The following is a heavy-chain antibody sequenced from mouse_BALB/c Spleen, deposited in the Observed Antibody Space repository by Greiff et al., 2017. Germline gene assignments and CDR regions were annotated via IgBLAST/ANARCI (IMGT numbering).Heavy chain of an antibody. D-gene: IGHD1-1*01. CDR3: ARTDYGSQPPFAY. V-gene: IGHV1S135*01. J-gene: IGHJ3*01. Sequence: VQLKESGPELVKPGASVKVSCKASGYAFTSYNMYWVKQSHGKSLEWIGYIDPYNGGTSYNQKFKGKATLTVDKSSSTAYMHLNSLTSEDSAVYYCARTDYGSQPPFAYWGQGTLVTVSA. CDR2: IDPYNGGT. CDR1: GYAFTSYN.